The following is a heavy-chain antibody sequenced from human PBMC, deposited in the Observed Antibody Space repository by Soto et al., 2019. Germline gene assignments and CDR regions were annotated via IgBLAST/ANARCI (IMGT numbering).Heavy chain of an antibody. CDR2: ISFDGSNK. V-gene: IGHV3-30*18. D-gene: IGHD3-22*01. Sequence: PGGSLRLSCAASGFTYESYAMSWVRQAPGKGLEWVAVISFDGSNKYYADSVKGRFTISRDNSKNTLYLQMHSLRAEDTAVYYCAKETYYYDSSSYSWPRDFDYWGQGTLVTVSS. CDR1: GFTYESYA. J-gene: IGHJ4*02. CDR3: AKETYYYDSSSYSWPRDFDY.